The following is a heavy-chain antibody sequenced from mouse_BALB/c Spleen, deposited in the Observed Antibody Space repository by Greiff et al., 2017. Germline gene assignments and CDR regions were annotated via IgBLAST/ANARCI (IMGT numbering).Heavy chain of an antibody. CDR1: GFSLTSYG. CDR2: IWSGGST. CDR3: ARNGGNWAWFAY. Sequence: QVHVKQSGPGLVQPSQSLSITCIVSGFSLTSYGVHWVRQSPGKGLEWLGVIWSGGSTDYNAAFISRLSISKDNSKSQVFFKMNSLQANDTAIYYCARNGGNWAWFAYWGQGTLVTVSA. V-gene: IGHV2-2*02. J-gene: IGHJ3*01. D-gene: IGHD4-1*01.